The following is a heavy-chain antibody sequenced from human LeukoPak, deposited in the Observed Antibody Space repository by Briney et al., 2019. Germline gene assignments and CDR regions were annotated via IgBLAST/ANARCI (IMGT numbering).Heavy chain of an antibody. Sequence: GGSLRLSCAASGLTVRDNYMSWVRQAPGKGLEWVSVFYTGGNTDYADSVKGRFTISRVDPKNTVYLQMNSLRAEDTAVYYCARGLWYFDLWGCGTLVSVSS. J-gene: IGHJ2*01. D-gene: IGHD3/OR15-3a*01. CDR3: ARGLWYFDL. CDR1: GLTVRDNY. CDR2: FYTGGNT. V-gene: IGHV3-66*01.